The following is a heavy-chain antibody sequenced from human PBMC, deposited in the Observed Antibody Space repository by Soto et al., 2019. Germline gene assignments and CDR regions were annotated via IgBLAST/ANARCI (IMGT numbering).Heavy chain of an antibody. V-gene: IGHV6-1*01. J-gene: IGHJ3*02. D-gene: IGHD5-12*01. CDR3: ARGWLQSGFDI. CDR1: GDSVSSNSAV. CDR2: TYYRSKWYN. Sequence: SQTLSLTCAISGDSVSSNSAVLNLIMQSPSRGLEWLGRTYYRSKWYNDYAVSVKSRITINPDTSKNQFSLQLNSVTPEDTAVYYCARGWLQSGFDIWGQGTMVTVSS.